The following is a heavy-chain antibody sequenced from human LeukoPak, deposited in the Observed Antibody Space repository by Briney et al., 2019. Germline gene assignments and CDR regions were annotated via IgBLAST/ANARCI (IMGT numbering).Heavy chain of an antibody. Sequence: GGSLRLSCAASGFTFSSYAMSWVRQAPGKGLEWVSAISGSGGSTYYADPVKGRFTISRDNSKNTLYLQMNSLRAEDTAVYYYAKDYGDLATFFDYWGQGTLVTVSS. J-gene: IGHJ4*02. CDR2: ISGSGGST. CDR3: AKDYGDLATFFDY. CDR1: GFTFSSYA. V-gene: IGHV3-23*01. D-gene: IGHD5-12*01.